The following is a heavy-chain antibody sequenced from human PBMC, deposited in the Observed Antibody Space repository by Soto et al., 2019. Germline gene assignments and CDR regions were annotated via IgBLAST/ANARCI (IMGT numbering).Heavy chain of an antibody. D-gene: IGHD3-3*01. V-gene: IGHV4-59*01. Sequence: SETLSLTCTVSGGSISSYYWSWIRQPPGKGLEWIGYIYYSGSTNYNPSLKSRVTISVDTSKNQFSLKLSSVTAADTAVYYCSIGERGEFYDFLSWFDPWGQGSLVTVSS. CDR3: SIGERGEFYDFLSWFDP. CDR1: GGSISSYY. J-gene: IGHJ5*02. CDR2: IYYSGST.